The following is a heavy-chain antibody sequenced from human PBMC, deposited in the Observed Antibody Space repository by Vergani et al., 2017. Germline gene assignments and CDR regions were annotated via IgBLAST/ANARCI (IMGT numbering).Heavy chain of an antibody. CDR1: GGSISSGAFS. V-gene: IGHV4-30-2*03. CDR3: ARRRAVRGTIISSTFDI. CDR2: VNYSGIA. D-gene: IGHD3-10*01. Sequence: QLQLQESGSGLVKPSQTLSLNCAASGGSISSGAFSWGWIRQPLGKGLEWIGDVNYSGIAFYNPSLRSRATISVDTSKNQFSLKVISVTAADTAVYYCARRRAVRGTIISSTFDIWGQGTMVSVSS. J-gene: IGHJ3*02.